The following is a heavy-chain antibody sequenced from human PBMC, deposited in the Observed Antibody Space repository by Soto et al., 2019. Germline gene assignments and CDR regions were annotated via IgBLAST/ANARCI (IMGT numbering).Heavy chain of an antibody. D-gene: IGHD4-17*01. CDR3: ARDGPLKLYGDYARNAFDI. CDR1: GGSISSYY. CDR2: IYYSGST. V-gene: IGHV4-59*01. J-gene: IGHJ3*02. Sequence: SETLSLTCTVSGGSISSYYWSWIRQPPGKGLEWIGYIYYSGSTNYNPSLKSRVTISVDTSKNRFSLKLSSVTAADTAVYYCARDGPLKLYGDYARNAFDIWGQGTVVTVSS.